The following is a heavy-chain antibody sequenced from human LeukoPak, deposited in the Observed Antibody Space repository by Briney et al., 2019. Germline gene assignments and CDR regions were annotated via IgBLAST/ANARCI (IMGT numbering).Heavy chain of an antibody. V-gene: IGHV1-8*01. J-gene: IGHJ4*02. Sequence: ASVTVSCKASGYTFTSYDINWVRQATGQGLEWMGWMNPNSGNTGYAQKFQGRVTMTRNTSISTAYMELSSLRSEDTAVYYCARGRNWSGYYTFHYWGQGTLVTVSS. CDR2: MNPNSGNT. CDR3: ARGRNWSGYYTFHY. CDR1: GYTFTSYD. D-gene: IGHD3-3*01.